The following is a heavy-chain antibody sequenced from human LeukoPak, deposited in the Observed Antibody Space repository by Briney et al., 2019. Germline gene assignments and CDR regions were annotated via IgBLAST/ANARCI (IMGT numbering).Heavy chain of an antibody. Sequence: EPSETLSLTCTVSGGSISSYYWSWIRQPPGKGLEWIGYIYYSGGTNYNPSLKSRVTISVDTSKNQFSLKLSSVTAADTAVYYCARHFGSELWSFGYWGQGTLVTVSS. J-gene: IGHJ4*02. V-gene: IGHV4-59*08. CDR1: GGSISSYY. CDR3: ARHFGSELWSFGY. D-gene: IGHD5-18*01. CDR2: IYYSGGT.